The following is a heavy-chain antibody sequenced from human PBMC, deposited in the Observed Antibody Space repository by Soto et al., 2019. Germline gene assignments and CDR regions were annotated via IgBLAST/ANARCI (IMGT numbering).Heavy chain of an antibody. D-gene: IGHD3-22*01. J-gene: IGHJ5*02. CDR3: ARSNSGYYKWFAP. V-gene: IGHV4-59*08. CDR1: GDSISRYY. Sequence: PSETLALTCTVSGDSISRYYWSWIRQPPGKGLEWIGYIYYSGSTNYNPSLKSRVTISVDTSKNQFSLKLSSVTAADTAIYYCARSNSGYYKWFAPWGQGTLVTVSS. CDR2: IYYSGST.